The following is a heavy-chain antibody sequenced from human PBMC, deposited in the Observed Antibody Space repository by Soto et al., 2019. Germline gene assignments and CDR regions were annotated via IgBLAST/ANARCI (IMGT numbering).Heavy chain of an antibody. D-gene: IGHD6-19*01. J-gene: IGHJ4*02. Sequence: ESGGGVVQPGRSLRLSCAASGFSFSSYGMQWVRQAPGKGLEWVAVISYDGSNKYYADSVKDRFTISRDNSKKTLYLQMNSLRADDTAVYYCVAGQYFFDYCGQGTLVTVSP. V-gene: IGHV3-30*03. CDR1: GFSFSSYG. CDR2: ISYDGSNK. CDR3: VAGQYFFDY.